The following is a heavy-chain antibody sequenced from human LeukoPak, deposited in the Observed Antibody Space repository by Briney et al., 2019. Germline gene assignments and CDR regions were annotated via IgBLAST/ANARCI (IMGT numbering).Heavy chain of an antibody. CDR1: GFTFSSYS. Sequence: PGGSLRLSCAASGFTFSSYSMNWVRQAPGKGLEWVSFISSSSSYIYYADSVKGRFTISRDNAKNSLYLQMNSLRAEDTAVYYCARDVPLLGIDYWGQGTLVTVSS. V-gene: IGHV3-21*01. D-gene: IGHD7-27*01. J-gene: IGHJ4*02. CDR2: ISSSSSYI. CDR3: ARDVPLLGIDY.